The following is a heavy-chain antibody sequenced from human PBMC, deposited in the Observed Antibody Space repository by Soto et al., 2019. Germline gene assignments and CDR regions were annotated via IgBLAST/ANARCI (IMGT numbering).Heavy chain of an antibody. D-gene: IGHD2-21*01. CDR2: ISPKSNYR. J-gene: IGHJ4*02. Sequence: QIQLVESGGGLVKPGGALRLSCEGSGFTFSDFYMSWIRQAPGKGLEWLSYISPKSNYREYAESVKGRHTISRDNAKNSLSLQMNSLRVENTAVYYCVRGGGGGQFDSWGQGTLVTVSS. CDR1: GFTFSDFY. CDR3: VRGGGGGQFDS. V-gene: IGHV3-11*06.